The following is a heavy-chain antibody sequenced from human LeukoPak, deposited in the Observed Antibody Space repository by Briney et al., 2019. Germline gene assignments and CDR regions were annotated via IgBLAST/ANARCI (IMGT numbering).Heavy chain of an antibody. CDR1: GFTFSDYY. J-gene: IGHJ4*02. CDR2: ISGSGSTI. CDR3: ARSIPAGNRL. D-gene: IGHD2-2*01. Sequence: GGSLRLSCAASGFTFSDYYMSWIRQAPGKGLEWVSYISGSGSTIDYADSVKGRFTISRDNAKNSLYLQMNSLRADDTAVYYCARSIPAGNRLWGQGTLVTVSS. V-gene: IGHV3-11*01.